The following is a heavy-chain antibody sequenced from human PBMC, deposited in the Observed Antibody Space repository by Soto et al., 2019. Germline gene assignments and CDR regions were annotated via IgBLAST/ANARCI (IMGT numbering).Heavy chain of an antibody. J-gene: IGHJ2*01. CDR2: INAGNGNT. D-gene: IGHD4-17*01. V-gene: IGHV1-3*01. CDR3: ARVGTTVTTYWYFDL. CDR1: GYSFANYV. Sequence: QVQLVQSGAEVRKPGASVKVSCKASGYSFANYVIYWVRQAPGQRLEWMGWINAGNGNTKYSQKFQGRVTITRDTSATSAYMELSSLRSEDTAVHYCARVGTTVTTYWYFDLWGRGTLVTVSS.